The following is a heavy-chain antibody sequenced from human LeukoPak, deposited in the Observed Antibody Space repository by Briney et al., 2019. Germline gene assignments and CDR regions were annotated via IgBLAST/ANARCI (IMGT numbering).Heavy chain of an antibody. J-gene: IGHJ4*02. D-gene: IGHD4-23*01. CDR2: LYSGGST. V-gene: IGHV3-66*01. CDR1: GFTVSSNY. Sequence: GGSLRLSCAVSGFTVSSNYMSWVRQAPGKGLEWLSVLYSGGSTYYTDSVRGRFTISRDDSKNTAYLQMNSLRADDTAVYYCARGGLRVVIDYWGQGTLVTVSS. CDR3: ARGGLRVVIDY.